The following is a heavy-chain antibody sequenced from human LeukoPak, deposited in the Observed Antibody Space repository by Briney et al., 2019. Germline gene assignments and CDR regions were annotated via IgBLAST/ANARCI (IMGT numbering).Heavy chain of an antibody. CDR2: INPNNGAT. CDR3: TRESESYTGNDY. J-gene: IGHJ4*02. CDR1: GYTFTGYY. D-gene: IGHD1-26*01. V-gene: IGHV1-2*06. Sequence: GSSVNASCKASGYTFTGYYMHWVRQAPGQGLEWMGRINPNNGATNYAQKLQGRVTITGDTSISTVYMELSSRRFGDTAVYYCTRESESYTGNDYWGQGTVVSVSS.